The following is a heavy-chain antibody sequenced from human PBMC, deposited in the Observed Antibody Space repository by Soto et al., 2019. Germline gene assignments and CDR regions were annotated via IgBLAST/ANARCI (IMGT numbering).Heavy chain of an antibody. CDR3: APTRYDYGDDAVGY. V-gene: IGHV3-23*01. J-gene: IGHJ4*01. CDR1: GFTFNKYA. CDR2: ISGSSSTT. Sequence: EVQLLEYGGGLVQRGESLRLSCVASGFTFNKYAMNWVRQAPGKGLEWVSSISGSSSTTYYADSVKGRFTISRDNSKNTVYLHMNTLSTEDTAVYYCAPTRYDYGDDAVGYWGQGTLVTVSS. D-gene: IGHD4-17*01.